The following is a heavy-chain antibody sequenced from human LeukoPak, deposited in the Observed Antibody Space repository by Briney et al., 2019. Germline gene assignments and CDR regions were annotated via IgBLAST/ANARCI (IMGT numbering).Heavy chain of an antibody. D-gene: IGHD3-3*01. CDR1: GASISSSSYY. CDR3: ARHDFWSGNYGENYFDY. CDR2: MYYSGST. V-gene: IGHV4-39*01. Sequence: SETLSLTCTVSGASISSSSYYWGWIRQPPGKGLEWIGSMYYSGSTYYNPSLKSRVTLSVDTSKNQLFLKLSSVTAADTAVYYCARHDFWSGNYGENYFDYWGQGTLVTVSS. J-gene: IGHJ4*02.